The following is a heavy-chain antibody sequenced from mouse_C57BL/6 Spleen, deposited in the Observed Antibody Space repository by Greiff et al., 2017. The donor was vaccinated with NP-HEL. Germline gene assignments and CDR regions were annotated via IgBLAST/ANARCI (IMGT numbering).Heavy chain of an antibody. D-gene: IGHD4-1*01. Sequence: QVQLQQPGAELVRPGSSVKLSCKAPGYTFTSYWMHWVKQRPIQGLEWIGNIDPSDSETHYNQKFKDKATLTVDKSSSTAYMQLSSRTSEDSAVYYCARGELGRVDYWGQGTTLTVSS. CDR2: IDPSDSET. CDR1: GYTFTSYW. CDR3: ARGELGRVDY. J-gene: IGHJ2*01. V-gene: IGHV1-52*01.